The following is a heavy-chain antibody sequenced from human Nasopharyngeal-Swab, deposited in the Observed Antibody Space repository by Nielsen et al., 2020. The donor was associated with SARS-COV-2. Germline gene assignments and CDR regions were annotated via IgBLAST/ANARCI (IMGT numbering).Heavy chain of an antibody. CDR2: ISSSSSYI. CDR3: ARDQGDSSGYPPFYFDY. Sequence: ETLSLTCAASGFTFSDYYMNWVRQAPGKGLEWVSSISSSSSYIYYADSVKGRFTISRDNAKNSLYLQMNSLRAEDTAVYYCARDQGDSSGYPPFYFDYWGQGTLVTVSS. J-gene: IGHJ4*02. V-gene: IGHV3-21*01. CDR1: GFTFSDYY. D-gene: IGHD3-22*01.